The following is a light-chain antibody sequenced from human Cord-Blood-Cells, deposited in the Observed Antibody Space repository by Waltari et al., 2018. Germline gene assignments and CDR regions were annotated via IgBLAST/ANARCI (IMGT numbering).Light chain of an antibody. V-gene: IGKV4-1*01. J-gene: IGKJ3*01. CDR1: QSVLYSSNNKNY. Sequence: DIVMTQSPDSLAVSLGERATINCKSSQSVLYSSNNKNYLAWYQQKPGQPPKLRIYWASTRESGVPDRFSGGGSGTAFTLTISSLQDEDVAVYYCYQYYSTPPTFGPGTKVDIK. CDR3: YQYYSTPPT. CDR2: WAS.